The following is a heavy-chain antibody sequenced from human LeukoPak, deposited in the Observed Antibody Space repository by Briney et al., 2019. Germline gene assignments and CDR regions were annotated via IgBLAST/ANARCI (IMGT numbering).Heavy chain of an antibody. CDR2: ISTDGSSR. J-gene: IGHJ4*02. V-gene: IGHV3-74*01. D-gene: IGHD3-10*01. Sequence: GGSLRLSCAASGFTFSSYWMHWLRQEPRKGLVWVSRISTDGSSRSYADSVKGRFTISRDNGKNTLYLQMNSLKTEDTAVYYCTTQRSRITMVRGVIRSDHWGQGTLVTVSS. CDR3: TTQRSRITMVRGVIRSDH. CDR1: GFTFSSYW.